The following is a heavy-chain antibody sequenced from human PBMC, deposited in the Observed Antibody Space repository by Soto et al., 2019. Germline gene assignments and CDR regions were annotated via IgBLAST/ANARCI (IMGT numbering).Heavy chain of an antibody. CDR3: ARFKFGEFESDY. CDR1: GGTFSSYA. J-gene: IGHJ4*02. Sequence: ASVKVSCKASGGTFSSYAISWVRQAPGQGLEWMGGIIPIFGTANYAQKFQGRVTITADESTSTAYMELSSLRSEDTAVYYCARFKFGEFESDYWGQGTLVTVSS. V-gene: IGHV1-69*13. D-gene: IGHD3-10*01. CDR2: IIPIFGTA.